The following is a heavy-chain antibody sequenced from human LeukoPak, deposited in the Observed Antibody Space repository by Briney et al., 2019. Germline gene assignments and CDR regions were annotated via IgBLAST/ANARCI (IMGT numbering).Heavy chain of an antibody. CDR3: ERGGYDSSGYYNYFDY. J-gene: IGHJ4*02. CDR2: IYPSEST. Sequence: AETLSLTCTLSGRPNSRHYWIWMPQPPGETGECIARIYPSESTNHNPPLKRRVTISVEKPKNQFPLTLSSVTAADTAVYYCERGGYDSSGYYNYFDYWGRGTLVTVSS. CDR1: GRPNSRHY. D-gene: IGHD3-22*01. V-gene: IGHV4-4*07.